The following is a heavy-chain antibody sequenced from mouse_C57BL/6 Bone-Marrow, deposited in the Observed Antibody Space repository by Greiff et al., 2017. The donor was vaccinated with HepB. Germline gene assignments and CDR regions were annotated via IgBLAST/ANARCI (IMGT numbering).Heavy chain of an antibody. Sequence: DVKLQESGGGLVQPGGSLSLSCAASGFTFTDYYMSWVRQPPGKALEWLGFIRNKANGYTTEYSASVKGRFTISRDNSQSILYLQMNALRAEDSATYYCAKLRRRGYAMDYWGQGTSVTVSS. CDR1: GFTFTDYY. V-gene: IGHV7-3*01. J-gene: IGHJ4*01. CDR3: AKLRRRGYAMDY. CDR2: IRNKANGYTT. D-gene: IGHD2-12*01.